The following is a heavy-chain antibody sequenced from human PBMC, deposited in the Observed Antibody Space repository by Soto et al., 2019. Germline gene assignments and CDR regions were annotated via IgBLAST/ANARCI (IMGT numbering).Heavy chain of an antibody. CDR3: ARDISVVVTAINWFDP. V-gene: IGHV1-3*01. CDR2: INAGNGNT. Sequence: ASVKVSCTASGYAFTGSAMHWVRHTPEQRLEWMGWINAGNGNTKYTQKFEGRVTITRDTSASTAYMELSSLRSEDTAVYYCARDISVVVTAINWFDPWGQGTQVTVSS. D-gene: IGHD2-21*02. CDR1: GYAFTGSA. J-gene: IGHJ5*02.